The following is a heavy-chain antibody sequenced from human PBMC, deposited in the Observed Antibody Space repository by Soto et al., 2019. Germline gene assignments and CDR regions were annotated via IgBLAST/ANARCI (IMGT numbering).Heavy chain of an antibody. V-gene: IGHV3-74*01. CDR3: VPGGGVAVPAAGSITAADSAMDV. CDR1: GFTFSRHW. CDR2: INTDGSNT. Sequence: EVQLVESGGGLVQPGGSLRLSCAASGFTFSRHWMHWVRQVPGKGLVWVSHINTDGSNTNYAASVKGRFTISRDNAKNTLYLQMNTLTAEDTAVYYCVPGGGVAVPAAGSITAADSAMDVWGQGTTVTVSS. D-gene: IGHD2-2*01. J-gene: IGHJ6*02.